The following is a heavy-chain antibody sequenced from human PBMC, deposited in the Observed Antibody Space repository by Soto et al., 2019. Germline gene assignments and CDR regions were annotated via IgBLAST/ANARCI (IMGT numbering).Heavy chain of an antibody. D-gene: IGHD3-16*02. CDR1: GGSISSSSYY. J-gene: IGHJ4*02. V-gene: IGHV4-39*01. Sequence: SETLSLTCTVSGGSISSSSYYWGWIRQPPGKGLEWIGSIYYSGSTYYNPSLKSRVTISVDTSKNQFSLKLSSVTAADTAVYYCARVYDYIWGSYRYVNNGFDYWGQGTLVTVSS. CDR2: IYYSGST. CDR3: ARVYDYIWGSYRYVNNGFDY.